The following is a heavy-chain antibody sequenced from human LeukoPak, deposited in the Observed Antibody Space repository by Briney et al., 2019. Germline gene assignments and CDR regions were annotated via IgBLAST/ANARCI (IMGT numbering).Heavy chain of an antibody. CDR2: IYYSGST. V-gene: IGHV4-59*01. Sequence: PSETLSLTCTVSGGSISSYYWSWIRQPPGKGLEWIGYIYYSGSTNYNPSLKSRVTISVDTSKNQFSLKLSSVTAADTAVYYCARDPGIYSYGPRGYYFDYWGQGTLVTVSS. D-gene: IGHD5-18*01. CDR3: ARDPGIYSYGPRGYYFDY. CDR1: GGSISSYY. J-gene: IGHJ4*02.